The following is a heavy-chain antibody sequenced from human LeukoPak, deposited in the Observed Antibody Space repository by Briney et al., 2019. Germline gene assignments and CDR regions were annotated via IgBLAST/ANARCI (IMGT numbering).Heavy chain of an antibody. J-gene: IGHJ4*02. CDR2: IYHSGST. CDR3: ARGVLLFFDY. CDR1: GSSISSDYY. V-gene: IGHV4-38-2*02. Sequence: NTSETLSLTCTVSGSSISSDYYWGWIRQPPGKGLEWIGSIYHSGSTYYNPSLKSRVTISVDTSKNQFSLKLSSVTAADTAVYYCARGVLLFFDYWGQGTLVTVSS. D-gene: IGHD3-10*01.